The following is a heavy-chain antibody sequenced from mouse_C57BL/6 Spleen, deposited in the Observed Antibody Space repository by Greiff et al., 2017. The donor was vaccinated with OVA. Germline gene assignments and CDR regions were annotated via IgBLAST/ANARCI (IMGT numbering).Heavy chain of an antibody. V-gene: IGHV3-6*01. J-gene: IGHJ2*01. Sequence: EVQLKESGPGLVKPSQSLSLTCSVTGYSITSGYYWNWIRQFPGNKLEWMGYISYDGSNNYNPSLKNRISITRDTSKNQFFLKLNSVTTEDTATYYCARVDYDYFDYWGQGTTLTVAS. CDR3: ARVDYDYFDY. CDR1: GYSITSGYY. CDR2: ISYDGSN. D-gene: IGHD2-4*01.